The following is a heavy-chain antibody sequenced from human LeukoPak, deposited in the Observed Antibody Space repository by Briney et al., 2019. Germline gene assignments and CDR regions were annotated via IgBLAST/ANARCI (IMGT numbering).Heavy chain of an antibody. V-gene: IGHV4-4*07. Sequence: SETLSLTCTVSGDSMSDYYWSWIRQSAKKGLEWIGRIYTTGSTNYNPSLKSRVTMSVDTSKNQFSLKLKSVTAADTAIYYCARDGYNYDSSGRLTFDYWGQGTLVTVSS. CDR3: ARDGYNYDSSGRLTFDY. CDR2: IYTTGST. J-gene: IGHJ4*02. CDR1: GDSMSDYY. D-gene: IGHD3-22*01.